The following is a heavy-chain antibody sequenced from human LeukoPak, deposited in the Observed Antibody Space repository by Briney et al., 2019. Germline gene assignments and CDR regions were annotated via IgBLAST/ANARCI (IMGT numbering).Heavy chain of an antibody. D-gene: IGHD1-26*01. CDR2: ISAYNGNT. CDR3: ARDSGSYYYTAFDI. V-gene: IGHV1-18*01. CDR1: GYTFTSYG. Sequence: GSVKVSCKASGYTFTSYGISWVRQAPGQGLGWMGWISAYNGNTNYAQKLQGRVTMTTDTSTSTAYMELRSLRSDDTAVYYCARDSGSYYYTAFDIWGQGTMVTVSS. J-gene: IGHJ3*02.